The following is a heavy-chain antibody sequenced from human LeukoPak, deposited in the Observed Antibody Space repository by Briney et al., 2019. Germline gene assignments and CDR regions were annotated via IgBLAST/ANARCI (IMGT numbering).Heavy chain of an antibody. CDR2: TSNKAKSYTT. J-gene: IGHJ4*02. CDR3: AEVTGAYYFDY. D-gene: IGHD1-20*01. CDR1: GFTFIDQY. Sequence: GGSLRLSRAAFGFTFIDQYMVSVRQAPGKGLEWVGRTSNKAKSYTTEYAASVKDRFTISRDDSKNSLYLQMNSLKTEDTAVWYCAEVTGAYYFDYWGQGTLVTVSS. V-gene: IGHV3-72*01.